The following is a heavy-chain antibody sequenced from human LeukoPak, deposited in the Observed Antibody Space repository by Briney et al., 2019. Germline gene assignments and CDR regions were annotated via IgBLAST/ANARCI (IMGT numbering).Heavy chain of an antibody. CDR1: GGFFSGYY. Sequence: PSETLSLTCAVYGGFFSGYYWSWIRQPPGKGLEWIGEINHSGSTNYNPSLKSRVTISVDTSKNQFSLKLSSVTAADTAVYYCARFPTDRGYSYGSGGDYWGQGTLVTVSS. CDR3: ARFPTDRGYSYGSGGDY. J-gene: IGHJ4*02. V-gene: IGHV4-34*01. D-gene: IGHD5-18*01. CDR2: INHSGST.